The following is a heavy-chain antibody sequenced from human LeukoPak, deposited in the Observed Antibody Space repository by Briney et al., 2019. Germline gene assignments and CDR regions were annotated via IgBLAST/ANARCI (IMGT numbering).Heavy chain of an antibody. D-gene: IGHD5-18*01. J-gene: IGHJ4*02. CDR3: AKEASRGSSFAYTPIEKPYYLDY. CDR2: IFGAGKNTT. CDR1: GFSFSSYA. Sequence: GGSLRLSCAASGFSFSSYAMNWVRQAPGKGLEWVSIIFGAGKNTTYYADSVKGRFTVSRDNSKNTVFLQMYSLRAEDTAAYYCAKEASRGSSFAYTPIEKPYYLDYWGQGTLVTVSS. V-gene: IGHV3-23*03.